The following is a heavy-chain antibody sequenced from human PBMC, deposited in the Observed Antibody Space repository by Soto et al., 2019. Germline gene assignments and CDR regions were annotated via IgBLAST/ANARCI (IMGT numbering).Heavy chain of an antibody. D-gene: IGHD3-9*01. J-gene: IGHJ3*02. CDR2: IYYSGST. CDR3: ARQRPADILRYFADAFDI. Sequence: QLQLQESGPGLVKPSETLSLTCTVSGGSISSSSYYWGWIRQPPGKGLEWIGSIYYSGSTYYNPSLKSRVTISGDTSKNQFSLKLSSVTAADTAVYYCARQRPADILRYFADAFDIWGQGTMVTVSS. CDR1: GGSISSSSYY. V-gene: IGHV4-39*01.